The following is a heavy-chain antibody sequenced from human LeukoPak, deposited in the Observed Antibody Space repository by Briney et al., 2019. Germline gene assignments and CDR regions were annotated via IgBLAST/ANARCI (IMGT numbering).Heavy chain of an antibody. CDR1: GFTFSHSW. Sequence: PGGSLRLSCVASGFTFSHSWMTWVRQAPGKGLEWVANIKQDGSEKYYVDSVKGRFAVSRDNAKNSLYLQMNSLRAEDTAVYYCARAQSGFWSGYCFDYWGQGTLVTVSS. D-gene: IGHD3-3*01. V-gene: IGHV3-7*01. CDR2: IKQDGSEK. J-gene: IGHJ4*02. CDR3: ARAQSGFWSGYCFDY.